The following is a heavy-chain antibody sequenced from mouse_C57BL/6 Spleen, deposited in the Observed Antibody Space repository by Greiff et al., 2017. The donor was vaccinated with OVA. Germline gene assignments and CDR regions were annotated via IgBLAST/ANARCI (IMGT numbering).Heavy chain of an antibody. Sequence: VQLKESGAELVKPGASVKLSCTASGFNIKDYYMHWVKQRTEQGLEWIGRIDPEDGETKYAPKFQGKATITADTSSNTAYLQLSSLTSEDNAVYYCVQTAQATLAYWGQGTTLTVSS. CDR1: GFNIKDYY. D-gene: IGHD3-2*02. CDR2: IDPEDGET. J-gene: IGHJ2*01. CDR3: VQTAQATLAY. V-gene: IGHV14-2*01.